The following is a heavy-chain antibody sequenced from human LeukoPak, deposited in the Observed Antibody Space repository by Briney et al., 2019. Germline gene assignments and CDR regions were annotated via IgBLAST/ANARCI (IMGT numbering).Heavy chain of an antibody. CDR3: ARELYDFWSGTLGWFDP. D-gene: IGHD3-3*01. J-gene: IGHJ5*02. CDR2: ISYDGSNK. Sequence: GGSLRLSCAASGFTFSSYAMHWVRQAPGKGLEWVAVISYDGSNKYYADSVKGRFTISRDNSKNTLYLQMNSLRAEDTAVYYCARELYDFWSGTLGWFDPWGQGTLVTVSS. CDR1: GFTFSSYA. V-gene: IGHV3-30*04.